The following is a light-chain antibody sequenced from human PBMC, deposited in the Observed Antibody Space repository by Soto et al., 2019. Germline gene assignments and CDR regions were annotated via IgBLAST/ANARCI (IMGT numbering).Light chain of an antibody. J-gene: IGKJ1*01. CDR1: QSVSSY. CDR2: DAS. V-gene: IGKV3-11*01. CDR3: QQRSNWPPRWT. Sequence: EIVLTQSPATLSLSPGERATLSCRASQSVSSYLAWYQQKPGQAPRLLIYDASNRATGIPARFSGSGSGTDFTLPISSLEPEDFAVYYCQQRSNWPPRWTFGQGTKVDIK.